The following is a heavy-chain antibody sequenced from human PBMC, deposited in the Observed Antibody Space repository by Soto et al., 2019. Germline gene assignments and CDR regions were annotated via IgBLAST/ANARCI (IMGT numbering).Heavy chain of an antibody. D-gene: IGHD5-18*01. CDR1: GGSISSGDYY. CDR3: ASNSYGYILGDH. J-gene: IGHJ4*02. CDR2: IYYSGST. Sequence: QVQLQESGPGLVKPSQTLSLTCTVSGGSISSGDYYWSWIRQPPGKGLEWIGYIYYSGSTYYNPSLKSRVTISVATSKNQFALKLSSVTAAATAVYYCASNSYGYILGDHWGQGTRVTVSS. V-gene: IGHV4-30-4*01.